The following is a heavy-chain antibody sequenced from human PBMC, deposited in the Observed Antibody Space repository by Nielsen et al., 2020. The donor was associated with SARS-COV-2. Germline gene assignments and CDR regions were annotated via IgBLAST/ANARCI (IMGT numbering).Heavy chain of an antibody. D-gene: IGHD5-24*01. CDR3: VRIDMATISVDY. J-gene: IGHJ4*02. Sequence: SETLSLTCTVYGGSFSGHYWSWIRQSPGKGLEWIGEINHSGTTSYNPSLKSRVTISVDTSKNQFSLKVNSVTAADTAVYYCVRIDMATISVDYWGRGTLVTVSS. CDR2: INHSGTT. V-gene: IGHV4-34*01. CDR1: GGSFSGHY.